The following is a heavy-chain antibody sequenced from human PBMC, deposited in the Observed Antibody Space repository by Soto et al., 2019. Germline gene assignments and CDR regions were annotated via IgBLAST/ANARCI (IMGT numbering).Heavy chain of an antibody. J-gene: IGHJ3*02. Sequence: QVQLVQSGAEVKKPGSSVKVSCKASGGTFSSYAISWVRQAPGQGLECMGGIIPIFGTATYAQKFQGRVTITADESTSKAYMELSSLRSEDTAVYYCAREGGYSYGDYAFDIWGQGTMVTVSS. D-gene: IGHD5-18*01. CDR1: GGTFSSYA. CDR3: AREGGYSYGDYAFDI. CDR2: IIPIFGTA. V-gene: IGHV1-69*12.